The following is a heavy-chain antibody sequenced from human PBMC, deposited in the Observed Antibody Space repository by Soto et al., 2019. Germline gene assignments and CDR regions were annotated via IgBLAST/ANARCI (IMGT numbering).Heavy chain of an antibody. J-gene: IGHJ4*02. V-gene: IGHV3-30*18. CDR1: GFTFSSYG. CDR3: AKDEGH. Sequence: GGSLRLSCAASGFTFSSYGMHWVRQAPGKGLEWVAVISYDGSNKYYADSVKGRFTISRDNSKNTLYLQMNSLRAEDTAVYYCAKDEGHWGQGTLVTVSS. CDR2: ISYDGSNK.